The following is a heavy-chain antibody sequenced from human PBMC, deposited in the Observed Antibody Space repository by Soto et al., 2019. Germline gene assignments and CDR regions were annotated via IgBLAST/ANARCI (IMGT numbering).Heavy chain of an antibody. CDR2: ISGSGGST. D-gene: IGHD2-15*01. V-gene: IGHV3-23*04. CDR3: AKTGIVVVVAATEWDWYFDL. CDR1: GFTFSSYA. J-gene: IGHJ2*01. Sequence: VQLVESGGGVVQPGRSLRLSCAASGFTFSSYAMSWVRQAPGKGLEWVSAISGSGGSTYYADSVKGRFTISRDNSKNTLYLQMNSLRAEDTAVYYCAKTGIVVVVAATEWDWYFDLWGRGTLVTVSS.